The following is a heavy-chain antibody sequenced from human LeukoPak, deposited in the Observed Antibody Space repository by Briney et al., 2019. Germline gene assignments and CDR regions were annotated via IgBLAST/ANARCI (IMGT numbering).Heavy chain of an antibody. CDR3: ARYRGFDGDYFDY. Sequence: PSETLSLTCTVSGGSISRYYWSWIRQPPGKGLEWIGYVHYSGSTNYNASLKSRVTISVQTSKNQFSLRLTSLTAADTAVYYCARYRGFDGDYFDYWGQGTLVTVSS. CDR2: VHYSGST. D-gene: IGHD5-12*01. CDR1: GGSISRYY. V-gene: IGHV4-59*08. J-gene: IGHJ4*02.